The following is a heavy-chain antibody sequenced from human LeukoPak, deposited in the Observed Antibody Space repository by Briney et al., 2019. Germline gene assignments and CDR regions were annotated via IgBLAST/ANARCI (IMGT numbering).Heavy chain of an antibody. CDR1: GVCFDDYA. J-gene: IGHJ4*02. CDR2: ASWNIDTI. V-gene: IGHV3-9*01. Sequence: GGSLRLSCAASGVCFDDYAMHWVRQGPGKGLEWGSVASWNIDTIVYAGSVKGRFTISRENAKNSLYLQMNSLRAEDTALYYCAKDISGTYLAALDYWGQGNLVTVSS. CDR3: AKDISGTYLAALDY. D-gene: IGHD1-26*01.